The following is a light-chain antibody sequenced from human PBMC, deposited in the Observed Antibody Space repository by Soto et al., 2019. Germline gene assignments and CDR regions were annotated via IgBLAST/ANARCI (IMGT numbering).Light chain of an antibody. CDR1: QSVSKY. V-gene: IGKV3-11*01. Sequence: EIVLTQSPATLSLSPGEGANLSCRASQSVSKYLVWYQQKPGQAPRVLIYDTSNRATGIPARFSGTGSGTDFTLTISSLEPEDFAVYYCQQRSDWPVTFGPGTNVDIK. CDR3: QQRSDWPVT. J-gene: IGKJ3*01. CDR2: DTS.